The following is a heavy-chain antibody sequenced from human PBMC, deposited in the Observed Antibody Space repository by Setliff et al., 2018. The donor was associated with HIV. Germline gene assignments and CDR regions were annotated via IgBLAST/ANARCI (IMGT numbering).Heavy chain of an antibody. CDR2: IIPILGIA. D-gene: IGHD6-13*01. J-gene: IGHJ3*02. CDR1: GGTFSSYA. CDR3: ARGESSSWYYNHAFDI. Sequence: SVKVSCKASGGTFSSYAISWVRQAPGQGLEWMGGIIPILGIANYAQKFQGRVTITADESTSTAYMELSSLRSEDTAVYYCARGESSSWYYNHAFDIWGQGTMVTV. V-gene: IGHV1-69*10.